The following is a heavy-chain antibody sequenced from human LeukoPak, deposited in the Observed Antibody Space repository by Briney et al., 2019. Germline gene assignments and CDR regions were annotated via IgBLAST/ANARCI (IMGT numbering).Heavy chain of an antibody. CDR1: GFTFSSYE. D-gene: IGHD6-6*01. CDR3: AKDGGSSSWDYYYYMDV. J-gene: IGHJ6*03. V-gene: IGHV3-23*03. Sequence: PGGSLRLSCAASGFTFSSYEMNWVRQAPGKGLEWVSVIYSGGSTYYADSVKGRFTISRDNSKNTLYLQMNSLRAEDTAVYYCAKDGGSSSWDYYYYMDVWGKGTTVTVSS. CDR2: IYSGGST.